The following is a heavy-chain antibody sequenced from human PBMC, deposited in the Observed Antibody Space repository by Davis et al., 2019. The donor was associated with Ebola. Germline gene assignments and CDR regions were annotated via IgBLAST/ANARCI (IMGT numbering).Heavy chain of an antibody. V-gene: IGHV1-69*13. Sequence: AASVKVSCKTSGGTFSRYGISWVRQAPGQGLEWMGGIVPSFGTANYAQNFQGRVTITADDSTSTAYMELSSLRSEDTAVYYCAIQLWLQEYWFDPWGQGTLVTVSS. D-gene: IGHD5-18*01. CDR1: GGTFSRYG. CDR2: IVPSFGTA. CDR3: AIQLWLQEYWFDP. J-gene: IGHJ5*02.